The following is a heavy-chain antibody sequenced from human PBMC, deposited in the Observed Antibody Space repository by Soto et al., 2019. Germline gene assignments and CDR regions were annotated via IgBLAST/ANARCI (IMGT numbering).Heavy chain of an antibody. CDR3: ARSQITKGRGVIYLYHGKDG. V-gene: IGHV4-34*01. J-gene: IGHJ6*02. CDR1: GGSFSGYY. CDR2: INHSGST. D-gene: IGHD3-10*01. Sequence: SETLSLTCAVYGGSFSGYYWSWIRQPPGKGLEWIGEINHSGSTNYNPSLKSRVTISVDTSKNQFSLKLSSVTAADTAVYYCARSQITKGRGVIYLYHGKDGWGQGNKVT.